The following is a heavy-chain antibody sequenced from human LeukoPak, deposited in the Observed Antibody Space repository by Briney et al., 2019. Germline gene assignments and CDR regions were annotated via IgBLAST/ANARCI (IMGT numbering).Heavy chain of an antibody. CDR3: ARDGPMTTDASDI. V-gene: IGHV4-59*01. CDR1: GGSISSYY. J-gene: IGHJ3*02. D-gene: IGHD4-17*01. CDR2: IYYSGST. Sequence: SETLSLTCTVSGGSISSYYWSWIRQPPGKGLEWIGYIYYSGSTNYNPSLKSRVTISVDTSENQFSLKLSSVTAADTAVYYCARDGPMTTDASDIWGQGTMVTVSS.